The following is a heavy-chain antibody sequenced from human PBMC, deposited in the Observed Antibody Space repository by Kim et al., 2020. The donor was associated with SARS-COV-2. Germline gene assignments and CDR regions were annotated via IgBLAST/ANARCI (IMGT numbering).Heavy chain of an antibody. CDR3: ASLGGITGTTSEVGY. V-gene: IGHV3-21*01. J-gene: IGHJ4*02. D-gene: IGHD1-20*01. CDR1: GFTFSSYS. CDR2: ISSSSSYI. Sequence: GGSLRLSCAASGFTFSSYSMNWVRQAPGKGLEWVSSISSSSSYIYYADSVKGRFTISRDNAKNSLYLQMNRLRAEDTAVYYCASLGGITGTTSEVGYWGQGTLVTVSS.